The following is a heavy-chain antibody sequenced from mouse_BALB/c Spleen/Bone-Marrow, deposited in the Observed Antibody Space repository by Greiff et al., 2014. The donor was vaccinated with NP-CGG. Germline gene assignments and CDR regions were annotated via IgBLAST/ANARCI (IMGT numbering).Heavy chain of an antibody. D-gene: IGHD2-1*01. CDR3: AKNLRGNYVRAMDY. CDR2: IWRGGST. J-gene: IGHJ4*01. CDR1: GFSLTSYG. V-gene: IGHV2-5*01. Sequence: QVQLQQSGPGLVQPSQSLSITCTVSGFSLTSYGVHWIRQSPGKGLEWLGVIWRGGSTDYNAAFMSRLSINKDNSKSQVFFKMNSLKADDTAIYYCAKNLRGNYVRAMDYWGQGTSVTVSS.